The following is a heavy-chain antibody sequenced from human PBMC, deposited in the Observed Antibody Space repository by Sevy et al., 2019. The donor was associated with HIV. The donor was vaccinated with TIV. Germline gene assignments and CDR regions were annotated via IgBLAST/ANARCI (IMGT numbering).Heavy chain of an antibody. Sequence: GGSLRLSCAASGFTFSDYDMNWVRQAPGKGVEWVSFISSRSSYIYYAHSLKGRVTISRDNAYNSLFLQMHSLRAEDTAVYYCARAVDYYDSGGLYYWGQGALVTVSS. V-gene: IGHV3-21*05. CDR3: ARAVDYYDSGGLYY. J-gene: IGHJ4*02. CDR2: ISSRSSYI. CDR1: GFTFSDYD. D-gene: IGHD3-22*01.